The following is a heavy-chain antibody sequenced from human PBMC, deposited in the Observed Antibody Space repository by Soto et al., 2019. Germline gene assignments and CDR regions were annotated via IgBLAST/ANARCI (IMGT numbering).Heavy chain of an antibody. V-gene: IGHV3-33*01. CDR2: RWYDGSNK. Sequence: QVQLVESGGGVVQPGRSLRLSCAASGFTFSSYGMHWVRQAPGKGLEWVAVRWYDGSNKYYADSVKGRFTISRDNSKNTLHLQLNSLRADYTAVYYCARDSRGVIVATIFLDYCGQGTLVTLSS. J-gene: IGHJ4*02. CDR1: GFTFSSYG. CDR3: ARDSRGVIVATIFLDY. D-gene: IGHD5-12*01.